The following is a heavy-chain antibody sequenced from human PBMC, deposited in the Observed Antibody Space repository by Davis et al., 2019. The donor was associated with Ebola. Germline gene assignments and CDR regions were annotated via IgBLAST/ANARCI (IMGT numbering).Heavy chain of an antibody. CDR3: ARSLVERRYFDY. D-gene: IGHD2-8*02. CDR2: IIPILGTA. CDR1: GGTFSSYA. Sequence: SVKVSCKASGGTFSSYAISWVRQAPGQGLEWMGRIIPILGTANYAQKFQGRVTITADESTSTAYMELSSLRSEDTAVYYCARSLVERRYFDYWGQGTLVTVSS. J-gene: IGHJ4*02. V-gene: IGHV1-69*11.